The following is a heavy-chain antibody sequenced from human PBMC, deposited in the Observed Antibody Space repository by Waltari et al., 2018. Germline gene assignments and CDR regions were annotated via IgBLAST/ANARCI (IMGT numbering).Heavy chain of an antibody. CDR3: AHTVLPFWSGYYTGRYFDL. D-gene: IGHD3-3*01. CDR1: GFSLSTSGVG. J-gene: IGHJ2*01. CDR2: IYLNDDK. V-gene: IGHV2-5*01. Sequence: QITLKESGPTLVKPTQTLTLTCTFSGFSLSTSGVGVGWIRQPPGKALEGLALIYLNDDKRYSPSLKSRLTITKDTSKNQVVLTMTNMDPVDTATYYCAHTVLPFWSGYYTGRYFDLWGRGTLVTVSS.